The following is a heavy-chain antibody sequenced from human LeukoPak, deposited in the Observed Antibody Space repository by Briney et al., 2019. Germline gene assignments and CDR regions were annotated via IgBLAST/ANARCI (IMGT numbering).Heavy chain of an antibody. CDR3: ARHAGSSWPFDY. CDR1: GGSISSYY. Sequence: SETLSLTCTVSGGSISSYYWSWIRQPPGKGLEWIGYIYYSGSTNYNPSLKSRVTISVDTSKNQFSLKLSSVTAADAAVYYCARHAGSSWPFDYWGQGTLVTVSS. D-gene: IGHD6-13*01. V-gene: IGHV4-59*08. CDR2: IYYSGST. J-gene: IGHJ4*02.